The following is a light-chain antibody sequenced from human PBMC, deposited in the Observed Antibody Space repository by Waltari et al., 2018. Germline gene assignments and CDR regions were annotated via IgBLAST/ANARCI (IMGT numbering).Light chain of an antibody. J-gene: IGKJ2*03. CDR1: QGISTY. V-gene: IGKV1-9*01. CDR2: GAS. Sequence: DIQLTQSQSFMSTFVGDKVPITCRASQGISTYLAWYQQKPGKAPKHLIYGASTLRSGVPSIVSGSGSETEFTLTISSLQPEDFATYYCQQLNAYPPYSFGQGTKLEIK. CDR3: QQLNAYPPYS.